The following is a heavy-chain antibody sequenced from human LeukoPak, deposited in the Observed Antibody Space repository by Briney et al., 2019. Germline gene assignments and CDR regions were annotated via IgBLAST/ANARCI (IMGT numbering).Heavy chain of an antibody. J-gene: IGHJ4*02. CDR2: ISSSGSAI. CDR3: ARGGSLGY. CDR1: GFTISSYE. V-gene: IGHV3-48*03. Sequence: GGSLRLSCAASGFTISSYEMTWVRQAPGKGLEWVSKISSSGSAIYYADSVNGRFTISRDNAKSTLYLQMNSLRVEDTAVYYCARGGSLGYWGQGTLVTVSS. D-gene: IGHD6-19*01.